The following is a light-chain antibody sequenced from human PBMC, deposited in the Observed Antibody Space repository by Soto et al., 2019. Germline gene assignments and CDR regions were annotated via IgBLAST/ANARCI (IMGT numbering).Light chain of an antibody. CDR3: LQALQTPPWT. V-gene: IGKV2-28*01. CDR2: LGS. CDR1: QSLLHSDGYNY. Sequence: DIVVTQSPLSLPVTPGEPDSISCRSSQSLLHSDGYNYLDWYLQKPGQSPQLLIYLGSNRASGVPDRFSGSGSGTDITLKISRVAAEDVGLYYCLQALQTPPWTFGQGTKVEIK. J-gene: IGKJ1*01.